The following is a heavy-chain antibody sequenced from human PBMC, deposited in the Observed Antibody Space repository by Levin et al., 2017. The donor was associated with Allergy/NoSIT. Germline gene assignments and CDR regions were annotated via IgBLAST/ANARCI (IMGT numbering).Heavy chain of an antibody. D-gene: IGHD4-17*01. V-gene: IGHV7-4-1*02. Sequence: ASVKVSCKASGYTFTSYAMNWVRQAPGQGLEWMGWINTNTGNPTYAQGFTGRFVFSLDTSVSTAYLQISSLKAEDTAVYYCARDPSDYGDYTNWDWFDPWGQGTLVTVSS. CDR1: GYTFTSYA. CDR2: INTNTGNP. J-gene: IGHJ5*02. CDR3: ARDPSDYGDYTNWDWFDP.